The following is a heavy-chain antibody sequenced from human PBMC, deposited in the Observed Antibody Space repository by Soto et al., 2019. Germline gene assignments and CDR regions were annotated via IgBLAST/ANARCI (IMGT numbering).Heavy chain of an antibody. CDR1: RFTFSNYG. CDR3: AKANNYGSGSYYSNFDC. J-gene: IGHJ4*02. V-gene: IGHV3-23*01. Sequence: RCGSPLLSSATSRFTFSNYGIHWVRKDPEKGLEWVSTISGSGSEKYYADSVPGGFTISRDNSENTLYLQMISLRAEDTAVYYCAKANNYGSGSYYSNFDCWGQGTRVSVSS. D-gene: IGHD3-10*01. CDR2: ISGSGSEK.